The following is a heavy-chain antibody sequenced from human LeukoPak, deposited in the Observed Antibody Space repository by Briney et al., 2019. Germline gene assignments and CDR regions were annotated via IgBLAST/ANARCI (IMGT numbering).Heavy chain of an antibody. CDR2: VSAYNGNT. J-gene: IGHJ6*02. CDR3: ARGTRAGFYYYYGMDV. CDR1: GYTFTSYG. Sequence: GASVKVSCKASGYTFTSYGISWVRQAPGQGLEWMGWVSAYNGNTNYAQKLQGRVTMTTDTSTSTAYMELRSLRSDDTAVYYCARGTRAGFYYYYGMDVWGQGTTVTVSS. V-gene: IGHV1-18*01.